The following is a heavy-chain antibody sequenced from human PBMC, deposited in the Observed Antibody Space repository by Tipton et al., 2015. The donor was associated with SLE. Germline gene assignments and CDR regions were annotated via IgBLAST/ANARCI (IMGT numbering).Heavy chain of an antibody. CDR2: ISYDGSNK. D-gene: IGHD6-13*01. CDR3: AKNRGTSWRGDYFDY. Sequence: SLRLSCAASGFTFSSYVMHWVRQAPGKGLEWVAVISYDGSNKYYADSVKGRFTISRDNSKNTLYLQMNSLRAEDTALYYCAKNRGTSWRGDYFDYWGQGTLVTVSS. V-gene: IGHV3-30*04. CDR1: GFTFSSYV. J-gene: IGHJ4*02.